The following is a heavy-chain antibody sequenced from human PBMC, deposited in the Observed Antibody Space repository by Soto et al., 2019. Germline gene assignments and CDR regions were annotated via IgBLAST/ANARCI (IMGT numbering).Heavy chain of an antibody. D-gene: IGHD2-15*01. CDR2: MLYSGLT. V-gene: IGHV4-39*01. CDR1: GYSVSSSDYY. J-gene: IGHJ6*02. Sequence: SETLSLTCSVSGYSVSSSDYYWAWIRQPPGKGLEWIGSMLYSGLTYYNPSLKSRVTLSVDTSKNQFSVRLNSVTASDTAVYYCAPLSVSLSGPYGIHVWGQGTTVTVS. CDR3: APLSVSLSGPYGIHV.